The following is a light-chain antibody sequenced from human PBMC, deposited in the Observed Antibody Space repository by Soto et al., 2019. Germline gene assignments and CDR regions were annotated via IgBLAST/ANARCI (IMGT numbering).Light chain of an antibody. CDR2: EVN. CDR3: SSYTSSSTYV. CDR1: SSDVGDYNY. J-gene: IGLJ1*01. Sequence: QSVLTQPASVSGSPGQSITISCTGASSDVGDYNYVSWYQHHPGKAPKLLIYEVNNRPSGVSDRFSGSKSGNVASLTISWLQAEDEAHYYCSSYTSSSTYVFGTGTKVNVL. V-gene: IGLV2-14*01.